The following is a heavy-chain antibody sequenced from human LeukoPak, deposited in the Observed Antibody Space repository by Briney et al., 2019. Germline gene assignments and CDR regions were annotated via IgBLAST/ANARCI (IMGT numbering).Heavy chain of an antibody. Sequence: KASETLSLTCTVSGGSISSYYWSWIRQPPGKGLEWIGYIYYSGSTNYNPSLKSRVTISVDTSKNQFSLKLSSVTAADTAVYYCARSPITMVRGVISPDAFDIWGQGTMVTVSS. J-gene: IGHJ3*02. D-gene: IGHD3-10*01. CDR3: ARSPITMVRGVISPDAFDI. V-gene: IGHV4-59*08. CDR1: GGSISSYY. CDR2: IYYSGST.